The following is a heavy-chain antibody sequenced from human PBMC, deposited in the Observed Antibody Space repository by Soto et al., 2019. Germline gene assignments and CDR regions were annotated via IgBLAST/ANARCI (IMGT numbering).Heavy chain of an antibody. Sequence: SETLSLTCTVSGGSISSSSYYWGWIRQPPGKGLEWIGSIYYSGSTYYNPSLKSRVTISVDTSKSQFSLKLGSVTAADTAVYYCARHTIVVVTAPWGWFDPWGQGTRVTVSS. J-gene: IGHJ5*02. D-gene: IGHD2-21*02. V-gene: IGHV4-39*01. CDR3: ARHTIVVVTAPWGWFDP. CDR1: GGSISSSSYY. CDR2: IYYSGST.